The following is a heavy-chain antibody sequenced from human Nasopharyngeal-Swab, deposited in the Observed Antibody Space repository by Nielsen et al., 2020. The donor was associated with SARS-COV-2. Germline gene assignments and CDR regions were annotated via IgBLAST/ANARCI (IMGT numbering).Heavy chain of an antibody. J-gene: IGHJ6*03. V-gene: IGHV3-49*03. D-gene: IGHD1-1*01. CDR3: TRVPRFGTYYYYYMDV. CDR1: GFTFGDYA. Sequence: GGSLRLSCTASGFTFGDYAMSWFRQAPGKGLEWVGFIRSKAYGGTTEYAASVKGRFTISRDDSKSIAYLQMNSLKTEETAVYYCTRVPRFGTYYYYYMDVWGKGTTVTVSS. CDR2: IRSKAYGGTT.